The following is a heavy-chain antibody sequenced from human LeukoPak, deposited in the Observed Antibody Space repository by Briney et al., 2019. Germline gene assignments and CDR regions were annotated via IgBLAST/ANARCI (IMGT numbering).Heavy chain of an antibody. V-gene: IGHV1-2*02. CDR2: INPNSGGT. CDR1: GGTFSSYA. J-gene: IGHJ4*02. Sequence: ASVKVSCKASGGTFSSYAISWVRQAPGQGPEWMGWINPNSGGTNYAQKFQGRVTMTRDTSISTAYMELSRLRSDDTAVYYCAGEMGFGLDYWGQGTLVTVSS. CDR3: AGEMGFGLDY. D-gene: IGHD3-10*01.